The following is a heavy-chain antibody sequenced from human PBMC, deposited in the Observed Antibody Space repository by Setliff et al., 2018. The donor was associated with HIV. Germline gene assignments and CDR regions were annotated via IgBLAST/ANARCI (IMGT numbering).Heavy chain of an antibody. J-gene: IGHJ4*02. CDR1: GYTLTDFW. D-gene: IGHD2-15*01. V-gene: IGHV1-2*02. CDR2: IDPDKGDT. CDR3: ERVAHRLSGGIDY. Sequence: ASVKVSCKISGYTLTDFWIHWVRQDPGQGLESMGWIDPDKGDTGYAHNFQGRVIMTRDKSTSTVYMELHWLTSDDTAVYYCERVAHRLSGGIDYRGQGTQVTVSS.